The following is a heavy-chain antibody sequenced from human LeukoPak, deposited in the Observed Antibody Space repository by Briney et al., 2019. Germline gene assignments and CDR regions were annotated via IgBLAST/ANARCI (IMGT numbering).Heavy chain of an antibody. D-gene: IGHD3-22*01. CDR2: IIPIFGTA. V-gene: IGHV1-69*13. Sequence: GASVKVSCKASGGTFSSYAISWVRQAPGQGLEWMGGIIPIFGTANYAQKFQGRVTITADESTSTAYMQLNSLRSEDTAVYYCARVYDSSGYVFDYWGQGTLVTVSS. CDR1: GGTFSSYA. CDR3: ARVYDSSGYVFDY. J-gene: IGHJ4*02.